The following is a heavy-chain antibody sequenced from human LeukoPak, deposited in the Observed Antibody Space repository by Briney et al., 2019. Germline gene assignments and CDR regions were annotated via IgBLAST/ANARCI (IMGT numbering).Heavy chain of an antibody. CDR1: GGSISSYY. D-gene: IGHD2-21*01. CDR3: ARDAGDGYYYHGMDV. J-gene: IGHJ6*02. V-gene: IGHV4-4*07. CDR2: IYTSGST. Sequence: SETLSLTCTVSGGSISSYYWSWIRQPAGKGLEWIGRIYTSGSTNYNPSLKSRVTMSVDTSKNHLSLKVSSVTAADTAVYYCARDAGDGYYYHGMDVWGQGTTVTVSS.